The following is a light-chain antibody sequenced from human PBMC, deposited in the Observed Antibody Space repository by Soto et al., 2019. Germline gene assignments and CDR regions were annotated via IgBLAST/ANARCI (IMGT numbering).Light chain of an antibody. Sequence: QSALTQPASVSGSPGQSITISCTGTSSDVGSYNLVSWYQQHPGKAPKFMIYEGSKRPSGVSNRFSGSKSGNTASLTISGLQAEDEADYYCCSYAGSSTWVFGAGTKLTVL. V-gene: IGLV2-23*01. J-gene: IGLJ3*02. CDR1: SSDVGSYNL. CDR3: CSYAGSSTWV. CDR2: EGS.